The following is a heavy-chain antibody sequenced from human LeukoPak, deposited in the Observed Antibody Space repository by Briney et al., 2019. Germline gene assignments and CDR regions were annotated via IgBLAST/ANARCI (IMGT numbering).Heavy chain of an antibody. V-gene: IGHV4-30-4*01. CDR2: IYYSGST. D-gene: IGHD3-10*01. CDR3: ASTNYGSGSYYIIPPFDC. CDR1: GGSISSGDYY. J-gene: IGHJ4*02. Sequence: SETLSLTCTVSGGSISSGDYYWSWIRQPPGKGLEWIGYIYYSGSTYYNPSLKSRVTISVDTSKNQFSLKLSSVTAADTAVYYCASTNYGSGSYYIIPPFDCWGQGTLVTVSS.